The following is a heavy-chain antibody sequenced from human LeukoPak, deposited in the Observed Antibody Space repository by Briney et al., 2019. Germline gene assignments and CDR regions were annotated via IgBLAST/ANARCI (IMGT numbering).Heavy chain of an antibody. Sequence: PGGSLRLSCAASGFTFSSYAMNWVRQAPGRGLEWLLVLSVSGGDTYYADSVKGRFTISRDNSKNTLYLQMNSLRAEDTAIYYCAKSDVLAAVYYGMDVWGQGTRVTVSS. CDR2: LSVSGGDT. CDR3: AKSDVLAAVYYGMDV. D-gene: IGHD6-13*01. CDR1: GFTFSSYA. V-gene: IGHV3-23*01. J-gene: IGHJ6*02.